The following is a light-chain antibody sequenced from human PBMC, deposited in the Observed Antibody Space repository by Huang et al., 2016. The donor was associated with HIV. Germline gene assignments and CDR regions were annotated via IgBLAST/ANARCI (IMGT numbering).Light chain of an antibody. CDR1: QSLVSSDGNTY. Sequence: DVVMTQLPLSLPVALGQPASIFCKSSQSLVSSDGNTYLNWFQQRPGQPPRRLIYQVSTRDTGVPDRFSGSGSGTHFALRINRVEAEDVAIYYCMQGTHWPVTFGQGTKMEI. V-gene: IGKV2-30*01. CDR2: QVS. CDR3: MQGTHWPVT. J-gene: IGKJ1*01.